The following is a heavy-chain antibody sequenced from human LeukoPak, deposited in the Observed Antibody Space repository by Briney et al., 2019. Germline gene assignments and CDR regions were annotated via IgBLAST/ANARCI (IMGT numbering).Heavy chain of an antibody. Sequence: SQTLSLTCTVSGGSISSGDYYWSWIRQPPGTGLEWIGYIYYSGSTYYNPSLKSRVTISVDTSKNQFSLKLSSVTAADTAVYYCARESGAYYYGMDVWGQGTTVTVSS. V-gene: IGHV4-30-4*01. CDR2: IYYSGST. CDR1: GGSISSGDYY. J-gene: IGHJ6*02. CDR3: ARESGAYYYGMDV.